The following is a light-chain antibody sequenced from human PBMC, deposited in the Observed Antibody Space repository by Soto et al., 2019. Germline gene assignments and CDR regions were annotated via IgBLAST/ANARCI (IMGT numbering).Light chain of an antibody. CDR2: DAS. J-gene: IGKJ4*01. CDR1: QSVATS. Sequence: EIVLTQSPATLSLSPGERATLSCRASQSVATSLAWYQQKPGQTPRLLIYDASNRATGIPARFSGSGSGTDFTLAISSLEPEDFAVYYCQQRGNWPVTFGGGTKAEIK. V-gene: IGKV3-11*01. CDR3: QQRGNWPVT.